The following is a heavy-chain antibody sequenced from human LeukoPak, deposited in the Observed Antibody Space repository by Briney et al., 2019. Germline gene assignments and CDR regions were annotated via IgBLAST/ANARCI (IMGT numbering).Heavy chain of an antibody. J-gene: IGHJ5*02. CDR2: ISGSADST. Sequence: PGGSLRLSCAASGFTFSNYAMTWVRQAPGKGLEWVSGISGSADSTYYADSVKGRFTISRDNAKNTLYLQMNSLRAEDTAVYYCARYIDPWGQGTLVTVSS. D-gene: IGHD5-12*01. CDR1: GFTFSNYA. CDR3: ARYIDP. V-gene: IGHV3-23*01.